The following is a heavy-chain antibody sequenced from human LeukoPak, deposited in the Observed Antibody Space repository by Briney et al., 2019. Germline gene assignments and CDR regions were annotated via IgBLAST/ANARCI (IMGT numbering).Heavy chain of an antibody. D-gene: IGHD3-22*01. CDR3: ARAHRYYYDSSGYRSPLDY. CDR1: GFTFSSYW. J-gene: IGHJ4*02. Sequence: PGGSLRLSCAASGFTFSSYWMSWVRQAPGKGLEWVANIKQDGSEKYYVDSVKGRFTISRDNAKNSLYLQMNSLRAEDTAVYYCARAHRYYYDSSGYRSPLDYWGQGTLVTVSS. V-gene: IGHV3-7*01. CDR2: IKQDGSEK.